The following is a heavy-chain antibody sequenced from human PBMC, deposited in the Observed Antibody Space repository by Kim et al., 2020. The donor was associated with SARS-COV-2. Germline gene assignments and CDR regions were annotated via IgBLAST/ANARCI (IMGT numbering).Heavy chain of an antibody. D-gene: IGHD3-10*01. CDR3: ARGGVVRGVIITKYNWFDP. J-gene: IGHJ5*02. V-gene: IGHV4-34*01. Sequence: SETLSLTCAVYGGSFSGYYWSWIRQPPGKGLEWIGEINHSGSTNYNPSLKSRVTISVDTSKNQFSLKLSSVTAADTAVYYCARGGVVRGVIITKYNWFDPWGQGTLVTVSS. CDR1: GGSFSGYY. CDR2: INHSGST.